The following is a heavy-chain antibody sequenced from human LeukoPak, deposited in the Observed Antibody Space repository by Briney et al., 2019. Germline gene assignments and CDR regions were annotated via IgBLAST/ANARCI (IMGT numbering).Heavy chain of an antibody. V-gene: IGHV3-48*03. Sequence: GGSLRLSCAASGFTFSNYEMNWVRRAPGKGLEWVSYISSSGGTIYYADSVRGRFTISRDNAKNSLYLQVNSLRVEDTAVYYCARMWTTVTNAFDFWGQGTMVTVSS. CDR1: GFTFSNYE. CDR3: ARMWTTVTNAFDF. D-gene: IGHD4-17*01. CDR2: ISSSGGTI. J-gene: IGHJ3*01.